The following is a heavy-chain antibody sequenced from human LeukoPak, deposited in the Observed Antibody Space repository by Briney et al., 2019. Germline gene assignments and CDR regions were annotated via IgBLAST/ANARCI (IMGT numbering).Heavy chain of an antibody. Sequence: PGGSLRLSCAASRFTFSDYYMSWIRQAPGKGLEWVSYISSSGSTIYYADSVKGRFTISRDNAKNSLYLQMNSLRAEDTAVYYCARDRVSSFGRYYGMDVWGQGTTVTVSS. D-gene: IGHD6-13*01. J-gene: IGHJ6*02. V-gene: IGHV3-11*01. CDR3: ARDRVSSFGRYYGMDV. CDR2: ISSSGSTI. CDR1: RFTFSDYY.